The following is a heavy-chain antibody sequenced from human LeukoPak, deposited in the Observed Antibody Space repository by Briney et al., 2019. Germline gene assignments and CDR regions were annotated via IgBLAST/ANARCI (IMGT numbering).Heavy chain of an antibody. CDR2: IYYSGST. D-gene: IGHD2-15*01. CDR3: ARLSCSGGSCYPRARYYGMDV. V-gene: IGHV4-59*01. CDR1: GGSISSYY. J-gene: IGHJ6*02. Sequence: SETLSLTCTVSGGSISSYYWSWIRPPPGKGLEWIGYIYYSGSTNYNPSLKSRVTISVDTSKNQFSLKLSSVTAADTAVYYCARLSCSGGSCYPRARYYGMDVWGQGTTVTVSS.